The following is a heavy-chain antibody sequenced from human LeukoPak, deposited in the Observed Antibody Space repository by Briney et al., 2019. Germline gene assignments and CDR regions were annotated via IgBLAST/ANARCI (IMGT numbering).Heavy chain of an antibody. CDR3: ARGCSSTSCYSWAPDNSFDP. J-gene: IGHJ5*02. CDR1: GGTFSSYA. V-gene: IGHV1-69*13. CDR2: IIPIFGTA. D-gene: IGHD2-2*01. Sequence: SVKVSCKASGGTFSSYAISWVRQAPGQGLEWMGGIIPIFGTANYAQKFQGRVTITADESTSTAYMELSSLRSEDTAVYYCARGCSSTSCYSWAPDNSFDPWGQGTMVTVSS.